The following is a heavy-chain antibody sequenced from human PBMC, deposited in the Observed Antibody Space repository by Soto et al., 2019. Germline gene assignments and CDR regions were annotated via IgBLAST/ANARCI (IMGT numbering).Heavy chain of an antibody. CDR2: ISSGGSSV. J-gene: IGHJ6*03. CDR3: ARGAIPAAPESSDYYYYMDV. V-gene: IGHV3-21*01. CDR1: GFTLSTYT. D-gene: IGHD2-2*01. Sequence: GGSLRLSCAASGFTLSTYTMNWVRQAPGQGLEWVASISSGGSSVYYADSVRGRFTISRDNAKNSLYLQMSSLRAEDTALYYCARGAIPAAPESSDYYYYMDVWGIGTTVTVSS.